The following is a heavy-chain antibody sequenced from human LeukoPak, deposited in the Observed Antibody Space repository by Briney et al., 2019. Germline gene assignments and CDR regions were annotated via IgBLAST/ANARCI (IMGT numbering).Heavy chain of an antibody. J-gene: IGHJ4*02. CDR2: ISSSGSTI. CDR3: ARGSWVVAATNALDY. V-gene: IGHV3-11*01. CDR1: GFTFSDYY. Sequence: AGGSLRLSCAASGFTFSDYYMSWIRQAPGKGLEWVSYISSSGSTIYYADSVKGRFTISRDNAKNSLYLQMNSLRAEDTAVYYCARGSWVVAATNALDYWGQGTLVTVSS. D-gene: IGHD2-15*01.